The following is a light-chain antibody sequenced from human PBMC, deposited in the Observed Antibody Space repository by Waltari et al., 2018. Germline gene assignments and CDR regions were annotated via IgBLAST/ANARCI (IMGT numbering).Light chain of an antibody. CDR2: AAS. J-gene: IGKJ1*01. V-gene: IGKV1-6*01. CDR1: QGIRND. Sequence: AIQMTQSPSSLSASVGDRVTITCRASQGIRNDLGWYQQKPGQAPKLLLYAASRLQSGVPSSITGSRSGTDFTLTISSLQPGDFATYYCLQDYNYPWTFGQGTKVEIK. CDR3: LQDYNYPWT.